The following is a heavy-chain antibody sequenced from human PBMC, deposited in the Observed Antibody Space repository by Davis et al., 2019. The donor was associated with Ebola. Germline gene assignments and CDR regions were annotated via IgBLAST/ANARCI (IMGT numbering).Heavy chain of an antibody. CDR1: GFTFSSYG. D-gene: IGHD2-2*01. CDR2: IWYDGSNK. V-gene: IGHV3-30*02. Sequence: GGSLRLSCAASGFTFSSYGMHWVRQAPGKGLEWVAVIWYDGSNKYYADSVKGRFTISRDTSKNTLYLQMNSLRAEDTAVYYCAKDLISSTNYYYGMDVWGQGTTVTVSS. CDR3: AKDLISSTNYYYGMDV. J-gene: IGHJ6*02.